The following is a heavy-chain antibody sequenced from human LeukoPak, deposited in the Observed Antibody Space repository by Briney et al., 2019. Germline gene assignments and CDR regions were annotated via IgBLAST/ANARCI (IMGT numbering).Heavy chain of an antibody. CDR3: ARGASVVVIIPNWFDP. CDR2: INPNSGGT. CDR1: GYTFTGYY. J-gene: IGHJ5*02. V-gene: IGHV1-2*02. Sequence: ASVKVSCKASGYTFTGYYMHWVRQAPGQGLEWMGWINPNSGGTNYAQKFQGRVTMTRDTSISTAYMELSGLRSDDTAVYYCARGASVVVIIPNWFDPWGQGTLVTVSS. D-gene: IGHD3-22*01.